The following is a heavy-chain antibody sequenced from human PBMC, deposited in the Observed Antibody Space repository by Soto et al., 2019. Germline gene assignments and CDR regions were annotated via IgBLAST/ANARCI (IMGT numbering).Heavy chain of an antibody. CDR3: AVRVGEYCDY. J-gene: IGHJ4*02. V-gene: IGHV3-23*01. CDR1: GFTFTSYA. CDR2: ISGSGGTT. Sequence: EVPLLESGGGLVQPGGSLRLSCAASGFTFTSYAMSWVRQAPGKGLEWVSAISGSGGTTFYADSVKGRFTISRDNSKSTLYLQMSSLRAEGTAVYYCAVRVGEYCDYWGQGTLVTVSS. D-gene: IGHD3-16*01.